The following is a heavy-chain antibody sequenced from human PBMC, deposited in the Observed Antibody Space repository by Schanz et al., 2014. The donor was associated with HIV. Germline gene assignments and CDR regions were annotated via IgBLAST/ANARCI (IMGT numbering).Heavy chain of an antibody. J-gene: IGHJ6*02. CDR2: ISYDGSNK. CDR1: GFTFSSYA. V-gene: IGHV3-30*04. CDR3: VRAGGELGGYYYGMDV. Sequence: VQLLESGGGLVQPGESLRLSCAASGFTFSSYAMHWVRQGPGKGLEWVAFISYDGSNKYYADSVKGRFTISRDNAKNSLYLQMNSLRAEDTAVYYCVRAGGELGGYYYGMDVWGQGTTVSVSS. D-gene: IGHD3-16*01.